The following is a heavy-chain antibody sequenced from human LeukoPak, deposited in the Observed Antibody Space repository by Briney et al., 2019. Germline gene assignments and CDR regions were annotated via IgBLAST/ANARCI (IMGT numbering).Heavy chain of an antibody. CDR1: GFTVSSNY. CDR2: IYSGGST. J-gene: IGHJ4*02. CDR3: ASTVRVGASDY. Sequence: GGSLRLSCAASGFTVSSNYMSWVRQAPGKGLEWVSVIYSGGSTYYADSVKGRFTISRDNSKNTLYLQMNSLRAEDTAVYYCASTVRVGASDYWGQGTLVTVSS. D-gene: IGHD1-26*01. V-gene: IGHV3-66*01.